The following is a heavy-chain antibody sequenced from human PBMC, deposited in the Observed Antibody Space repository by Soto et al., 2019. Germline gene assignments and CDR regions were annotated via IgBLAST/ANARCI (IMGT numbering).Heavy chain of an antibody. V-gene: IGHV1-69*12. CDR3: ATGDATKIVVTTYYGMDV. J-gene: IGHJ6*02. D-gene: IGHD4-17*01. CDR2: IIPVFGTA. CDR1: GGSLSNYG. Sequence: QVQLVQSGAEVKKPGSSVKVSCKASGGSLSNYGISWVRQAPGQGLEWMGGIIPVFGTANYAQKFQGRVTITAGESTRIVYMAVISLRAEDTAVYSWATGDATKIVVTTYYGMDVWGQGTPATVSS.